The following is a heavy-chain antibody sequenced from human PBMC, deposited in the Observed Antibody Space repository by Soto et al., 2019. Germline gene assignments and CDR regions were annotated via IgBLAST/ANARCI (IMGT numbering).Heavy chain of an antibody. D-gene: IGHD5-18*01. J-gene: IGHJ4*02. Sequence: EASVKVSCKASGGTFSSYAISWVRQAPGQGLEWMGGIIPIFGTANYAQKFQGRVTITADESTSTAYMELSSLRSEDTAVYYCARGRNMGYSYGFDYWGQGTQVTVSS. CDR2: IIPIFGTA. CDR1: GGTFSSYA. CDR3: ARGRNMGYSYGFDY. V-gene: IGHV1-69*13.